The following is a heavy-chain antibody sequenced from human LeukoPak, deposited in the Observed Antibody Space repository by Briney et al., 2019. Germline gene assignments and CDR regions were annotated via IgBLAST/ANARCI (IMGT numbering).Heavy chain of an antibody. CDR2: IYYSGST. V-gene: IGHV4-39*07. D-gene: IGHD6-6*01. CDR1: GGSISSSSYY. CDR3: ARDWYSSSRGFDY. Sequence: PSETLSLTCTVSGGSISSSSYYWGWIRQPPGKGLEWIGSIYYSGSTYYNPSLKSRVTISVDTSKNQFSLKLSSVTAADTAVYYCARDWYSSSRGFDYWGQGTLVTVSS. J-gene: IGHJ4*02.